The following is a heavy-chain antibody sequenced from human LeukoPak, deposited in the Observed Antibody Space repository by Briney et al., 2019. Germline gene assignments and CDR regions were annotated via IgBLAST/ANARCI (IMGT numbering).Heavy chain of an antibody. CDR2: ISSSSSYI. CDR1: GFTFSSYA. J-gene: IGHJ3*02. CDR3: ARDQYYYDSSGYYPSGAFDI. Sequence: PGGSLRLSCAGSGFTFSSYAMNWVRQAPGKGLEWVSSISSSSSYIYYADSVKGRFTISRDNAKNSLYLQMNSLRAEDTAVYYCARDQYYYDSSGYYPSGAFDIWGQGTMVTVSS. V-gene: IGHV3-21*01. D-gene: IGHD3-22*01.